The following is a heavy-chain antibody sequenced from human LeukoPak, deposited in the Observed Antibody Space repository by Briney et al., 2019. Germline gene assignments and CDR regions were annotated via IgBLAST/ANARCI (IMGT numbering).Heavy chain of an antibody. J-gene: IGHJ4*02. CDR3: ARSLAAENGGNY. CDR2: INPSGGST. D-gene: IGHD6-13*01. V-gene: IGHV1-46*01. Sequence: GASVKVSCKASGYTFTSYYMHWVRQAPGQGLEWMGIINPSGGSTSYAQKFQGRVTMTRDTSTSTVYMELSSLRSDDTAVYYCARSLAAENGGNYWGQGTLVTVSS. CDR1: GYTFTSYY.